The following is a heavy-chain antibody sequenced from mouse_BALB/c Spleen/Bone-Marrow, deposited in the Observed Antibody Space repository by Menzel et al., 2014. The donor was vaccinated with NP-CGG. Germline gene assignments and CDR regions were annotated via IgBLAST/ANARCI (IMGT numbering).Heavy chain of an antibody. V-gene: IGHV14-3*02. CDR1: GFNIKDTY. Sequence: DVKLVESGAELVKPGASVKLSCTASGFNIKDTYMHWVKQRPEQGLEWIGRIDPANGNTKYDPKFQGKATITADTSSNTAYLQLSSLTSEDTAVYYCALLLRYYAMDYWGQGTSVTVS. CDR3: ALLLRYYAMDY. J-gene: IGHJ4*01. CDR2: IDPANGNT. D-gene: IGHD1-1*01.